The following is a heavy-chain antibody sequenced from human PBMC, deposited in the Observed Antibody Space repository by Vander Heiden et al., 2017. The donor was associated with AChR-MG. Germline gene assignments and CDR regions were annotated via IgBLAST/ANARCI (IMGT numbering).Heavy chain of an antibody. CDR3: AKSHLGRDIATDYYYMDV. Sequence: QVQLVESGGGVVQPGRSLRLSCAASGFPFSSYGMHWVRQAPGKGLEWVAVISYDGSNKYYADSVKGRFTISRDNSKNTLYLQMNSLRAEDTAVYYCAKSHLGRDIATDYYYMDVWGKGTTVTVSS. V-gene: IGHV3-30*18. CDR1: GFPFSSYG. D-gene: IGHD2-15*01. CDR2: ISYDGSNK. J-gene: IGHJ6*03.